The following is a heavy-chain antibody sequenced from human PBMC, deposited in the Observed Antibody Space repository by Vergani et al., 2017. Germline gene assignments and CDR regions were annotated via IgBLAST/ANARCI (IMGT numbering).Heavy chain of an antibody. D-gene: IGHD2-15*01. Sequence: VQLVESGGGVVQPGRSLRLSCAASGFTFSSYAMSWVRQAPGKGLEWVSAISSNGGSTYYANSVKGRFTISRDNSKNTLYLQMGSLRAEDMAVYYCARDERYCSGGSCYGWRGFDYWGQGTLVTVSS. V-gene: IGHV3-64*01. CDR1: GFTFSSYA. CDR2: ISSNGGST. CDR3: ARDERYCSGGSCYGWRGFDY. J-gene: IGHJ4*02.